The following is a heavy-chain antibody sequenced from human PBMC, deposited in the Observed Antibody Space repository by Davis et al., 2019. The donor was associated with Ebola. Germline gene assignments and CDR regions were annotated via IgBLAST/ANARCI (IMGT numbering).Heavy chain of an antibody. Sequence: PSETLSLTCAVYGGSFSGYYWSWIRQPPGKGLEWIGEINHSGSTNYNPSLKSRVTISVDTSKNQFSLKLSSVTAADTAVYYCARQYSSSWYRGYHYYYYMDVWGKGTTVTVSS. V-gene: IGHV4-34*01. D-gene: IGHD6-13*01. J-gene: IGHJ6*03. CDR3: ARQYSSSWYRGYHYYYYMDV. CDR1: GGSFSGYY. CDR2: INHSGST.